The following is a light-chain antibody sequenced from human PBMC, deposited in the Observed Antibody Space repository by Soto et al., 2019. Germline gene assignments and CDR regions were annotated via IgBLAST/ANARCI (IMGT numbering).Light chain of an antibody. J-gene: IGKJ4*01. CDR1: RGISDS. CDR2: AAS. CDR3: QNYDGAPLT. Sequence: DIQMTQSPSSLSACVGDRVIITCRASRGISDSLAWYQQKPGKVPKLLISAASTLQSGVPSRFSGSGSGTDFTLTLSSLQPEDVGTYYCQNYDGAPLTFGGGTKVEIK. V-gene: IGKV1-27*01.